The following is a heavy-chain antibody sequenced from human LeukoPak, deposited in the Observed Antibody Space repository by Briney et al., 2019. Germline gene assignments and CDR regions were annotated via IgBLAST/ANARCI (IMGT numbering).Heavy chain of an antibody. V-gene: IGHV1-2*06. Sequence: ASVKVSCKASGYTLTAYYLHWVRQAPGQGLEWMGRINPNSGGTTYAQKFQGRVTMTRDTSLGTAYMELSSLRSDDTAVYYCARPYYESSGLYVDAFDIWGQGTMVTVSS. D-gene: IGHD3-22*01. CDR3: ARPYYESSGLYVDAFDI. CDR2: INPNSGGT. CDR1: GYTLTAYY. J-gene: IGHJ3*02.